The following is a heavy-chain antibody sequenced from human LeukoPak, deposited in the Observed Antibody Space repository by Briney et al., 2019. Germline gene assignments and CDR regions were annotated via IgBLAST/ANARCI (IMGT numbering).Heavy chain of an antibody. V-gene: IGHV4-34*01. J-gene: IGHJ4*02. CDR2: INHSGST. CDR1: GGSFSGYY. CDR3: ASRGYSYPFDY. Sequence: PSETLSLTCAVDGGSFSGYYWSWIRQPPGKGLEWIGEINHSGSTNYNPSLKSRVTISVDTSKNQFSLKLSSVTAADTAVYYCASRGYSYPFDYWGQGTLVTVSS. D-gene: IGHD5-18*01.